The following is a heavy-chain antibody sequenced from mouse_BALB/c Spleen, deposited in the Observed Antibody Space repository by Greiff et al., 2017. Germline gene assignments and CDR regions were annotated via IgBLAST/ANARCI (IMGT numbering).Heavy chain of an antibody. CDR2: IRNKANGYTT. CDR1: GFTFTDYY. D-gene: IGHD2-1*01. J-gene: IGHJ2*01. V-gene: IGHV7-3*02. Sequence: DVMLVESGGGLVQPGGSLRLSCATSGFTFTDYYMSWVRQPPGKALEWLGFIRNKANGYTTEYSASVKGRFTISRDNSQSILYLQMNTLRAEDSATYYCARALYGNYFDYWGQGTTLTVSS. CDR3: ARALYGNYFDY.